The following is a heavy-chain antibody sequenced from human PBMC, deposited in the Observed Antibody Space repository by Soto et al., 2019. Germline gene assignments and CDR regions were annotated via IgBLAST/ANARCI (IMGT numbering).Heavy chain of an antibody. CDR1: GGSISSSSYY. CDR2: IYYSGST. V-gene: IGHV4-39*01. J-gene: IGHJ2*01. Sequence: QLQLQESGPGLVKPSETLSLTCTVSGGSISSSSYYWGWIRQPPGKGLEWIGSIYYSGSTYYNPSLKSRVTISVDTSKSQFSLKLSSVTAADTAVYYCARVPRDGYILEYFDLWGRGTLVTVSS. CDR3: ARVPRDGYILEYFDL. D-gene: IGHD5-12*01.